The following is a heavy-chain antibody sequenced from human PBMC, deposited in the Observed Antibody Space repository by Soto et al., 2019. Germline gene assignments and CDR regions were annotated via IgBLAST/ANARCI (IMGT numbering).Heavy chain of an antibody. D-gene: IGHD2-8*01. CDR1: GGSVNTGGYY. J-gene: IGHJ5*02. V-gene: IGHV4-31*03. CDR2: IYYSGST. Sequence: QVQLQESGPGLVKPSQTLSLTCSVSGGSVNTGGYYWSWVRQHPGKGLECIGHIYYSGSTYYNPSLKSRITISLDTTKNQFSLNLTSVTAADTAVYYCARYASWGWFDPWGQGTLVPVSS. CDR3: ARYASWGWFDP.